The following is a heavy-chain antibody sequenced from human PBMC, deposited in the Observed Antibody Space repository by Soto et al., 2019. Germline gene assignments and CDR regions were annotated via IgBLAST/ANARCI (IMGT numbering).Heavy chain of an antibody. V-gene: IGHV1-69*01. CDR3: ARSQTPVIAAAGRYFYYYYGTDV. CDR2: IIPIFGTA. D-gene: IGHD6-13*01. Sequence: QVQLVQSGAEVKKPGSSVKVSCKASGGTFSSYAISWVRQAPGQGLEWMGGIIPIFGTANYAQKFQGRVTITADESTSTAYMELSCLRSEDTAVYYCARSQTPVIAAAGRYFYYYYGTDVWRQGTTLTVSS. J-gene: IGHJ6*02. CDR1: GGTFSSYA.